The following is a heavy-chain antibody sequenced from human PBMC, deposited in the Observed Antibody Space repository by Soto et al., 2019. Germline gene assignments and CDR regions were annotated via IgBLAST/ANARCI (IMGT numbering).Heavy chain of an antibody. Sequence: SEPLSLTCGVSGGTVASSHWWSWVRQSPGGGLEWIGNVYHTGDTNFNPSLQSRVTISVDKSNNQFSLRLNSLTAADTAVYFCAREIVTAGGNNYFDPWGPGTLVTVSS. D-gene: IGHD2-21*02. CDR2: VYHTGDT. CDR3: AREIVTAGGNNYFDP. V-gene: IGHV4-4*02. CDR1: GGTVASSHW. J-gene: IGHJ5*02.